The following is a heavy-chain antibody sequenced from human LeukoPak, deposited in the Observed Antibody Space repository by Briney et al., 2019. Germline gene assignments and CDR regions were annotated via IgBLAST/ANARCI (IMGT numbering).Heavy chain of an antibody. CDR1: GFTFSSYA. CDR3: AKLYYDILTGYLPPDY. J-gene: IGHJ4*02. CDR2: IIGSGGST. Sequence: PGGSLRLSCAASGFTFSSYAMSWVRQAPGKGLEWVSAIIGSGGSTYYADSVKGRFTISRDNSKNTLYLQMNSLRAEDTAVYYCAKLYYDILTGYLPPDYWGQGTLVTVSS. D-gene: IGHD3-9*01. V-gene: IGHV3-23*01.